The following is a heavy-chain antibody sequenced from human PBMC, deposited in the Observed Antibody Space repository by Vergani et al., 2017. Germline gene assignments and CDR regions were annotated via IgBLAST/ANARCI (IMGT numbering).Heavy chain of an antibody. CDR1: GFTFSSYS. Sequence: EVQLEESGGGLVLPGRSLRLSCAASGFTFSSYSMNWVRQAPGKGLEWVSSISSSSSYIYYADSVKGRFTISRDNAKNSLYLQMNSLRAEDTAVYYCARARPSNFDYYDSSGYYYVAYYGMDVWGQGTTVTVSS. J-gene: IGHJ6*02. CDR2: ISSSSSYI. CDR3: ARARPSNFDYYDSSGYYYVAYYGMDV. D-gene: IGHD3-22*01. V-gene: IGHV3-21*01.